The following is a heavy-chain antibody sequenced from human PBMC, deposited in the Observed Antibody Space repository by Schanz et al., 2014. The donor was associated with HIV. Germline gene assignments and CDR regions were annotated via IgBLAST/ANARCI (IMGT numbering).Heavy chain of an antibody. Sequence: QVQLVQSGPEVKKPGASVRVSCETSEYTFSDYDINWVRQAPGQGLEWMGWVNPESGNTGMADTFLGRLSLTRFTSTGTAYMELDSLRAEDTAIYYCVRAASFHFDKEGYYRNWYFDFWGRGTLVAVSS. V-gene: IGHV1-8*02. J-gene: IGHJ2*01. CDR1: EYTFSDYD. CDR3: VRAASFHFDKEGYYRNWYFDF. CDR2: VNPESGNT. D-gene: IGHD1-26*01.